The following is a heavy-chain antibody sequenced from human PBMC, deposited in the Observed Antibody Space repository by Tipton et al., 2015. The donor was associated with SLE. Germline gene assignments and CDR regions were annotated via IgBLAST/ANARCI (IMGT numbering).Heavy chain of an antibody. Sequence: TLSLTCTVSGGSISSHYWSWIRQPPGKGLEWIGEINHSGSTNYNPSLKSRVTISVDTSKNQFSLKLSSVTAADTAVYYCARTGYSSSWLYFQHWGQGTLVTVSS. J-gene: IGHJ1*01. CDR1: GGSISSHY. D-gene: IGHD6-13*01. CDR2: INHSGST. CDR3: ARTGYSSSWLYFQH. V-gene: IGHV4-34*01.